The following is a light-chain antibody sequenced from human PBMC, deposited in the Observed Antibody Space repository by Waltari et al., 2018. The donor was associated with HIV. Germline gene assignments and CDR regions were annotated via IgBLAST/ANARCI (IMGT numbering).Light chain of an antibody. J-gene: IGKJ2*01. CDR2: GES. Sequence: DTVLTQSPDTLSLSPGERATLSCRASQSVGSGYLAWYQQRLGQAPRLLVYGESRKAAGVPDRFSAGGSGTDFTLTINRLEPEDFTIYFCQQFYRPPYSFGPGTRPDIK. CDR3: QQFYRPPYS. V-gene: IGKV3-20*01. CDR1: QSVGSGY.